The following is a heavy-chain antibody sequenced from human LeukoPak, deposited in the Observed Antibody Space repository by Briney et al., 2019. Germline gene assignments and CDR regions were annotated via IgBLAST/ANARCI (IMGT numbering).Heavy chain of an antibody. CDR2: ISSSSSYI. V-gene: IGHV3-21*01. Sequence: GGSLRLSCAASGFTFSSYSMNWVRQAPGKGLEWVSSISSSSSYIYYADSVKGRFTISRDNAKNSLYLQMNSLRAEDTAVYYCAREEEMATAIDYWGQGTLVTVSS. J-gene: IGHJ4*02. D-gene: IGHD5-24*01. CDR3: AREEEMATAIDY. CDR1: GFTFSSYS.